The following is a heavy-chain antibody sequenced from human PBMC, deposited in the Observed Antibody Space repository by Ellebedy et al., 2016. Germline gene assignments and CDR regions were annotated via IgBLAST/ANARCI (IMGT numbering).Heavy chain of an antibody. Sequence: GESLKISCAASGFTFSSYAMSWVRQAPGKGLEWVSAISGSGGSTYYADSVKGRFTISRDNSKNTLYLQMNSLRAEDTAVYYCAKDLSSGSYQAFDIWGQGTMVTVSS. J-gene: IGHJ3*02. CDR3: AKDLSSGSYQAFDI. D-gene: IGHD3-10*01. CDR2: ISGSGGST. V-gene: IGHV3-23*01. CDR1: GFTFSSYA.